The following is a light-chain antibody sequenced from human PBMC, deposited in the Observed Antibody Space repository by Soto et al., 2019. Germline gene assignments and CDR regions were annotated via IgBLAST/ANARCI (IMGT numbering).Light chain of an antibody. CDR1: QGTSNY. CDR2: DAS. V-gene: IGKV1-39*01. CDR3: QQSFTAPRT. J-gene: IGKJ1*01. Sequence: DLPLTQSPSSLSASVGDRVTITCRASQGTSNYLNWYQQKPGKAPKLLIYDASRLQSGVPSRFSGSGSGTDFTLTISGLQPEDFGTYYCQQSFTAPRTFGQGTKVEI.